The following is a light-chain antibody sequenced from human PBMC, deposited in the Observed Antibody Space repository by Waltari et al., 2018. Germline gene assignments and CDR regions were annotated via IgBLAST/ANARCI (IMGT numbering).Light chain of an antibody. CDR1: TLPKEY. V-gene: IGLV3-25*03. Sequence: SYGLTQAPSVSVSPGQTARITCPGDTLPKEYAYWYQPKPGQAPVLVIYKDSERPSGIPERFSGSRAGTTVALTINGVQAEDEAEYYCQSSDSSGSYVLFGGGTKLTVL. CDR2: KDS. J-gene: IGLJ3*02. CDR3: QSSDSSGSYVL.